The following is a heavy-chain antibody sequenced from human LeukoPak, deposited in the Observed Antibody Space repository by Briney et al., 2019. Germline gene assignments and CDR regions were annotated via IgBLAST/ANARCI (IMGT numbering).Heavy chain of an antibody. CDR1: GYSSTSHW. V-gene: IGHV5-51*01. CDR2: INPADSET. D-gene: IGHD1-26*01. CDR3: ASYSGSYLDAFDI. J-gene: IGHJ3*02. Sequence: GESLKISCKGSGYSSTSHWIGWVRQMPGKALEWMGIINPADSETRNSPSFEGQVTISVDKSITTAYLQWSSLKASDTAMYYCASYSGSYLDAFDIWGQGTMVTVSS.